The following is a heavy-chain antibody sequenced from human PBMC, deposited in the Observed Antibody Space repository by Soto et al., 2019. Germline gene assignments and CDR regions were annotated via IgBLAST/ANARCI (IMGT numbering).Heavy chain of an antibody. CDR2: ISWNSGSI. D-gene: IGHD6-13*01. J-gene: IGHJ6*02. CDR3: AKDLAAAGYYYGMDV. V-gene: IGHV3-9*01. CDR1: GFTFDDYA. Sequence: ESGGGLVQPGRSLRLSCAASGFTFDDYAMHWVRQAPGKGLEWVSGISWNSGSIGYADSVKGRFTISRDNAKNSLYLQMNSLRAEDTALYYCAKDLAAAGYYYGMDVWGQGTTVTVSS.